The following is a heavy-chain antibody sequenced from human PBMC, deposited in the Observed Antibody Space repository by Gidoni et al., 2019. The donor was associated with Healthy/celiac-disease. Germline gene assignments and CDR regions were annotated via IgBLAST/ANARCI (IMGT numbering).Heavy chain of an antibody. Sequence: EVQLVQSGAEGNKPGESLKFSCKGSGYSFPSYCFGWVRQMPWKGLEWMGIIYPGDADTRYSPSFQGQVTISADKSISTAYLQWSSLKASDTAMYYCARSGGYYDILTGPPHFDYWGQGTLVTVSS. CDR2: IYPGDADT. J-gene: IGHJ4*02. D-gene: IGHD3-9*01. V-gene: IGHV5-51*01. CDR3: ARSGGYYDILTGPPHFDY. CDR1: GYSFPSYC.